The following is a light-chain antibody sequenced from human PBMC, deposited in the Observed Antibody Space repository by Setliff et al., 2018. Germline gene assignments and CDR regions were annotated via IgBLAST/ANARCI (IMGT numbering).Light chain of an antibody. J-gene: IGLJ1*01. Sequence: QSALTQPPSASGSPGQPVTISCTGTSSDIGAYNYVSWYQQHPGKAPKLMIYEVNKRPSGVPDRFSGSKSGNTASLAITGLQAEDEADYYCSSYTSSSTLFGTGTKVTVL. CDR3: SSYTSSSTL. CDR2: EVN. V-gene: IGLV2-8*01. CDR1: SSDIGAYNY.